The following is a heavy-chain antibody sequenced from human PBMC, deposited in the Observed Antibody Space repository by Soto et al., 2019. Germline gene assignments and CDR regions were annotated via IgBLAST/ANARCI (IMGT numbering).Heavy chain of an antibody. Sequence: SETLSLTCTVSGASISSTTFYWGWIRQPPGKGLEWIGYIYYSATTNYKPSLKSRVTISVDTSKKQFCLNLSSMNAADTAVYYCAKYSGRYSYNWFDPWGQGTVVTVSS. D-gene: IGHD1-26*01. J-gene: IGHJ5*02. CDR3: AKYSGRYSYNWFDP. CDR2: IYYSATT. V-gene: IGHV4-61*05. CDR1: GASISSTTFY.